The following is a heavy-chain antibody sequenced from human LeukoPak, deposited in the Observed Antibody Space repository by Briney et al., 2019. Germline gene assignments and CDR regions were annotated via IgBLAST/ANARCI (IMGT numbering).Heavy chain of an antibody. CDR1: GFMFHDYA. D-gene: IGHD1-1*01. V-gene: IGHV3-43*02. CDR2: ISGDGGST. Sequence: PGGSLRLSCAAPGFMFHDYAIHWVRQAPGKGLEWVSLISGDGGSTFYADSVKGRFTISRDNAKNTLYLQMNSLRAEDTAVYYCARNWNDDYWGQGTLVTVSS. CDR3: ARNWNDDY. J-gene: IGHJ4*02.